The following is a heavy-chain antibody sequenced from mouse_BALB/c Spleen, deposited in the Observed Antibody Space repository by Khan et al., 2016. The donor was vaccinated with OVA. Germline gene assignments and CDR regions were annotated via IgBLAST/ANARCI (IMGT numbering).Heavy chain of an antibody. J-gene: IGHJ1*01. CDR3: ARKPYGWYFDV. CDR2: ISYSCST. CDR1: GYSITSDYA. D-gene: IGHD1-1*02. V-gene: IGHV3-2*02. Sequence: EVQLQESGPGLVKPSQSLSLTCTVTGYSITSDYAWNWIRQFPGNKLEWMGYISYSCSTSYNPSLKSRISITRDTSKNQFFLQLNSVTTEDTATYYCARKPYGWYFDVWGAGTTVTVSS.